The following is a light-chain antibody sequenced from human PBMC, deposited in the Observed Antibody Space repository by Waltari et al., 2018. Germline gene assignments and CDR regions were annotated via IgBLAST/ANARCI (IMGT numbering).Light chain of an antibody. J-gene: IGKJ4*01. CDR1: QSVLYSSNNKNY. CDR3: QQYYSIPLT. CDR2: WAS. V-gene: IGKV4-1*01. Sequence: DIVMTQSPDSLAVSLGERATINCKSSQSVLYSSNNKNYLGWYQQKPGQPPKLFIHWASTRASGVPDRFSGCGSGTAFALTISSLQSYAVAVYDCQQYYSIPLTFGGGSRVGIK.